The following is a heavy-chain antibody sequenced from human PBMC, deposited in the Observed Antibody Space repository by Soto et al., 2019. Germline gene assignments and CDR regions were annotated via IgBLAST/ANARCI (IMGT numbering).Heavy chain of an antibody. V-gene: IGHV4-59*01. CDR2: LYHSGST. Sequence: AXETLPLTCAVSGSSISSYYWNWIRQPPGKGLEWIGYLYHSGSTNYNPSLKSRVTISVDTSKNHFSLRLSSVTAADTAVYYCARAHSSGYYFDYWGQGTLVTVSS. CDR3: ARAHSSGYYFDY. D-gene: IGHD3-22*01. J-gene: IGHJ4*02. CDR1: GSSISSYY.